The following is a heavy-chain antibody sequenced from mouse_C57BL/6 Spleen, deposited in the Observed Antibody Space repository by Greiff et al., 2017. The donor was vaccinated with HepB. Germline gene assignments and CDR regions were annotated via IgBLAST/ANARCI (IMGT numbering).Heavy chain of an antibody. CDR2: ISSGSSTI. D-gene: IGHD2-1*01. Sequence: EVKLVESGGGLVKPGGSLKLSCAASGFTFSDYGMHWVRQAPEKGLEWVAYISSGSSTIYYADTVKGRFTISRDNAKNTLFLQMTSLRSEATAMYYCAGNGYYYAMDYWGQGTSVTVSS. V-gene: IGHV5-17*01. J-gene: IGHJ4*01. CDR3: AGNGYYYAMDY. CDR1: GFTFSDYG.